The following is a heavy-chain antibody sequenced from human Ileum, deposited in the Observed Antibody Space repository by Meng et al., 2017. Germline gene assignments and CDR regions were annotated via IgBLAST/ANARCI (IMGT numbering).Heavy chain of an antibody. CDR1: GGSITSGDYY. CDR3: VSERRRSYFFDY. Sequence: QMQLQESGPGLVKPSGTLSLNCTVSGGSITSGDYYWSWIRQPPGKGLEWIGYIFYTGATYSNPSLKSRVTVSLDTSKSQFSLKLSSVTAADTAIYYCVSERRRSYFFDYWGQGTLVTVSS. J-gene: IGHJ4*02. CDR2: IFYTGAT. V-gene: IGHV4-30-4*01.